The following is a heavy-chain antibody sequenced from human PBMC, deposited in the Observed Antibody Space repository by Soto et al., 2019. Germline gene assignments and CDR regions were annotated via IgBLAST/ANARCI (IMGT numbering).Heavy chain of an antibody. J-gene: IGHJ4*02. V-gene: IGHV3-30*18. Sequence: GGSLRLSCAASGFTLSTYGMHWVRQAPGKGLEWVAAMSYDGTKEYYADSVKGRFTISRDNSRNTLFLQLNSLRAEDTAVYYCEKESGSTWIDHWGQGTLVTVSS. CDR3: EKESGSTWIDH. D-gene: IGHD6-13*01. CDR2: MSYDGTKE. CDR1: GFTLSTYG.